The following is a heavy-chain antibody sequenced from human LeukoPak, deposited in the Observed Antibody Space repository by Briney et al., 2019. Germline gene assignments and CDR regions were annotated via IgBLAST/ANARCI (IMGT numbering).Heavy chain of an antibody. Sequence: GGSLRLSCAASGFTFSSYGMHWVRQAPGKGLEWVAFIRYDGSNKYYADSVKGRFTISRDNSKNTLYLQMNSLGAEDTAVYYCAKDWGYGDYVRNYYYYMDVWGKGTTVIISS. J-gene: IGHJ6*03. CDR2: IRYDGSNK. V-gene: IGHV3-30*02. D-gene: IGHD4-17*01. CDR3: AKDWGYGDYVRNYYYYMDV. CDR1: GFTFSSYG.